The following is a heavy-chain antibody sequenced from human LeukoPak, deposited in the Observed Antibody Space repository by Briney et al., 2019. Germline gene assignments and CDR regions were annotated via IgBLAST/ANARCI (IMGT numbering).Heavy chain of an antibody. V-gene: IGHV4-31*03. Sequence: PQTLSLTCTVSGGSISSGGYYWSWIRQHPGKGLEWFGYIYYSGSTYYNPSLKSRVTISVDTSKNQFSLKLSSVTAADTAVYYCARGVGGGYDLGYWGQGTLVTVSS. CDR1: GGSISSGGYY. D-gene: IGHD5-12*01. J-gene: IGHJ4*02. CDR3: ARGVGGGYDLGY. CDR2: IYYSGST.